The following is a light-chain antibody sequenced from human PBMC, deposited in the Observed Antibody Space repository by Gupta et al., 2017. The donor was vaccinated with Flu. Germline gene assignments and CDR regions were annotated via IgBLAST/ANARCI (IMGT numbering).Light chain of an antibody. V-gene: IGKV1-9*01. CDR1: QGINHK. Sequence: PSFLSASVGDRVCITCRASQGINHKSACYQQKAGEAPKLLLYGASTLPSGPPSRISGSGSGTEFALTFSSLNPEDFLTYCCQHLNSFPWTFGHGTKVDIK. CDR3: QHLNSFPWT. J-gene: IGKJ3*01. CDR2: GAS.